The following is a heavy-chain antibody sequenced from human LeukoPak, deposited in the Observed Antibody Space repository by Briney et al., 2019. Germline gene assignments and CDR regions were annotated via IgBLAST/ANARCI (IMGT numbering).Heavy chain of an antibody. J-gene: IGHJ3*02. CDR1: GFTFSSYW. CDR2: INHNGNVN. V-gene: IGHV3-7*01. CDR3: ARETIGAFDI. Sequence: GGSLRLSCAASGFTFSSYWMNWARQAPGKGLEWVASINHNGNVNYYVDSVKGRFTISRDNSKNTLYLQMNSLRAEDTAVYYCARETIGAFDIWGQGTMVTVSS. D-gene: IGHD1-1*01.